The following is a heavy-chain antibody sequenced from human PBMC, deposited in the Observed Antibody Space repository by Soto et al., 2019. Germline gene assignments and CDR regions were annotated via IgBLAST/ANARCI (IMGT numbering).Heavy chain of an antibody. CDR2: MYHTGST. Sequence: PSETLSLTCVVSGYSISNDYYWGWIRQPPGKGLEWIGSMYHTGSTYNNPSLRSRVTISVDTSKNQVSLNLRSVTAADTAVYYCASGQLGSTTRFDHWGQGILVTVSS. J-gene: IGHJ4*02. D-gene: IGHD1-26*01. CDR1: GYSISNDYY. CDR3: ASGQLGSTTRFDH. V-gene: IGHV4-38-2*01.